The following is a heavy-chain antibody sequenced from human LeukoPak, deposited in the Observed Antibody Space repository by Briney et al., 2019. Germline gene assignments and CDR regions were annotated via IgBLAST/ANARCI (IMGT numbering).Heavy chain of an antibody. D-gene: IGHD6-13*01. V-gene: IGHV4-31*03. CDR2: IYYSGST. CDR3: ARGRGIAAAGYFDY. Sequence: PSETLSLTCTVSGGSISSGGYYWSWIRQHPGKGLEWIGYIYYSGSTYYNPSLRSRVTISIDTSKNQFSLKLTSVTAADTAVYYCARGRGIAAAGYFDYWGQGTLVTVSS. J-gene: IGHJ4*02. CDR1: GGSISSGGYY.